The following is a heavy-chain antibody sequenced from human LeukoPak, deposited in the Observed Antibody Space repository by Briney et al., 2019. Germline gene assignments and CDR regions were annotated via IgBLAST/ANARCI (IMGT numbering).Heavy chain of an antibody. D-gene: IGHD3-22*01. J-gene: IGHJ4*02. CDR2: IYYSGST. V-gene: IGHV4-39*02. CDR1: GGSIRSGSHY. CDR3: AKRDDSGGNLVDL. Sequence: SETLSLTCTVSGGSIRSGSHYWVWIRQPPGKGLEWIGSIYYSGSTYYNSSLENRVTISIDTSKNYFSLRLRSLSAADTSVYYCAKRDDSGGNLVDLWGQGTLVTVSS.